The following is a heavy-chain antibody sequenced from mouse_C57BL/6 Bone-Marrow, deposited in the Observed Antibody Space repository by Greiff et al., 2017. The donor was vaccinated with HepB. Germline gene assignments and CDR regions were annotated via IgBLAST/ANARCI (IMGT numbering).Heavy chain of an antibody. CDR1: GYTFTEYT. J-gene: IGHJ3*01. CDR2: FYPGSGSI. Sequence: QVQLQQSGAELVKPGASVKLSCKASGYTFTEYTIHWVKQRSGQGLEWIGWFYPGSGSIKYNEKFKDKATLTADKSSSTVYMELSRLTSEDSAVYFCARDEEGGGYYVGPWFAYWGQGTLVTVSA. D-gene: IGHD2-3*01. CDR3: ARDEEGGGYYVGPWFAY. V-gene: IGHV1-62-2*01.